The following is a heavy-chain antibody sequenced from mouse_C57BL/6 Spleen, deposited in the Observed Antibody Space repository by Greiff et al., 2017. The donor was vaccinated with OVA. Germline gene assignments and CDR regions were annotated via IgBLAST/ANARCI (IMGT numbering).Heavy chain of an antibody. D-gene: IGHD4-1*01. J-gene: IGHJ3*01. CDR3: VTGTSEGAWFAY. Sequence: EVQLMESGGGLVQPKGSLKLSCAASGFSFNTYAMNWVRQAPGKGLEWVARIRSKSNNYATYYADSVKDRFTISRDDSESMLYLQMNNLKTEDTAMYYCVTGTSEGAWFAYWGQGTLVTVSA. CDR1: GFSFNTYA. CDR2: IRSKSNNYAT. V-gene: IGHV10-1*01.